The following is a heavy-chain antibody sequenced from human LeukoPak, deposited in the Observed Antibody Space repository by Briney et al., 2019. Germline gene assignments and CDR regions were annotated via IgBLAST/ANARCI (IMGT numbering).Heavy chain of an antibody. Sequence: GGSLRLSCAASGFTFSSYAMSWVRQAPGKGLEWVSAISGSGGSTYYADSVKGRFTISRDNSKNTLYLQMNSLRAEDTAVYYCAKAGDGYCSGGSCYSGWYFDLWGRGTLVTVSS. CDR3: AKAGDGYCSGGSCYSGWYFDL. V-gene: IGHV3-23*01. D-gene: IGHD2-15*01. J-gene: IGHJ2*01. CDR2: ISGSGGST. CDR1: GFTFSSYA.